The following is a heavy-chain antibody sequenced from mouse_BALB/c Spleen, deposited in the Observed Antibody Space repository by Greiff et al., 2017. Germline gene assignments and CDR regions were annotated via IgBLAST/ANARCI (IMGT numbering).Heavy chain of an antibody. J-gene: IGHJ3*01. CDR3: ARHGKEFAY. Sequence: EVKVVESGGGLVKPGGSLKLSCAASGFAFSSYDMSWVRQTPEKRLEWVAYISSGGGSTYYPDTVKGRFTISRDNAKNTLYLQMSSLKSEDTAMYYCARHGKEFAYWGQGTLVTVSA. V-gene: IGHV5-12-1*01. CDR2: ISSGGGST. CDR1: GFAFSSYD. D-gene: IGHD2-1*01.